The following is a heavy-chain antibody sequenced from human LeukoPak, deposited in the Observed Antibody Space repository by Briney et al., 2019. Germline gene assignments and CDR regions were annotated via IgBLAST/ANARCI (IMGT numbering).Heavy chain of an antibody. V-gene: IGHV1-8*01. J-gene: IGHJ5*02. CDR3: ARGQAAQNWFDP. Sequence: ASVTVSFKSSGYTFTSYDINWVRQATGQGLEWMGWMNPNSGNTGYAQKFQGRVTMNRNTSISTAYMELSSLRSEDTAVYYCARGQAAQNWFDPWGQGTLVTVSS. CDR2: MNPNSGNT. D-gene: IGHD6-6*01. CDR1: GYTFTSYD.